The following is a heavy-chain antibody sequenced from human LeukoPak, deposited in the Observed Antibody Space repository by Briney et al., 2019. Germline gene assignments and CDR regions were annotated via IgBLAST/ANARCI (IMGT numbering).Heavy chain of an antibody. V-gene: IGHV4-39*01. J-gene: IGHJ6*03. Sequence: SETLSLTCTVSGGSISSSSYYWGWIRQPPGKGLEWIGSIYYSGSTYYNPSLKSRVTISVDTSKNQFSLKLSSVTAADTAVYYCARVIRYCSSTSCYPLYYYYYYMDVWGKGTTVTVSS. D-gene: IGHD2-2*01. CDR1: GGSISSSSYY. CDR3: ARVIRYCSSTSCYPLYYYYYYMDV. CDR2: IYYSGST.